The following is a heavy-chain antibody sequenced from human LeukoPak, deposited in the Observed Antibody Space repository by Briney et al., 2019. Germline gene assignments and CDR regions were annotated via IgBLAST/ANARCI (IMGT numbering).Heavy chain of an antibody. J-gene: IGHJ4*02. Sequence: GGSLRLSCAASGFTFSSYSMNWVRQAPGRGLEWVSSISRSSTYIYYADSVKGRFTISRDNAKNTLYLQMNSLRAEDTAVYYCARDLMFGELPSDYWGQGTLVTVSS. CDR3: ARDLMFGELPSDY. V-gene: IGHV3-21*01. CDR2: ISRSSTYI. D-gene: IGHD3-10*02. CDR1: GFTFSSYS.